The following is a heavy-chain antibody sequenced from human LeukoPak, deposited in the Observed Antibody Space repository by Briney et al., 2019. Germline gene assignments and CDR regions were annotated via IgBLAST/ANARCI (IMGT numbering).Heavy chain of an antibody. CDR1: GFTLSSYE. V-gene: IGHV3-48*03. CDR3: AKGDSGYSYGPGVLDY. J-gene: IGHJ4*02. Sequence: GGSLRLSCAASGFTLSSYEMNWVRQAPGKGLEWVSYISSSGSTIYYADSVKGRFTISRDNAKNSLYLQMNSLRAEDTAVYHCAKGDSGYSYGPGVLDYWGQGTPVTVSS. CDR2: ISSSGSTI. D-gene: IGHD5-18*01.